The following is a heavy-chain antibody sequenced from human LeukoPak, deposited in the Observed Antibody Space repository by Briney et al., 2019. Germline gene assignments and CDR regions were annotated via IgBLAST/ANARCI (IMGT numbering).Heavy chain of an antibody. CDR1: GFTFSSYW. J-gene: IGHJ4*02. CDR3: ARAGGDSSSWYGGDY. V-gene: IGHV3-7*01. Sequence: PGGSLRLSCAASGFTFSSYWMSWVRQAPGKGQEWVANIKQEGSEKYYVDSVKGRLTISRDNAKNSLYLQMNSLRAEDTAVYYCARAGGDSSSWYGGDYWGQGTLVTVSS. D-gene: IGHD6-13*01. CDR2: IKQEGSEK.